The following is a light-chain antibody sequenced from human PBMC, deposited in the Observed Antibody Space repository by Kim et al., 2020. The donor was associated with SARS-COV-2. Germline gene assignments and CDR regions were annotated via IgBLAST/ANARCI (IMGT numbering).Light chain of an antibody. J-gene: IGKJ1*01. CDR2: GVS. V-gene: IGKV3-20*01. CDR3: QQYGTSPRT. CDR1: QSVTSNY. Sequence: SPGKRATLSCRASQSVTSNYLAWYQQKPGQAPRLVIYGVSTRATGVPDRFSGTGSGTDFTLTISRLEPEDFAVYHCQQYGTSPRTFGQGTKVDIK.